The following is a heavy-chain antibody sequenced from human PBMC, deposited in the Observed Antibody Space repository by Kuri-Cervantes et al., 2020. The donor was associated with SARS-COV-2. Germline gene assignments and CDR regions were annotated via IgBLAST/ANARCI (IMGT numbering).Heavy chain of an antibody. V-gene: IGHV1-69*01. CDR1: GGTFSSYA. CDR2: IIPIFTKA. D-gene: IGHD3-22*01. J-gene: IGHJ4*02. Sequence: KISCKASGGTFSSYAISWVRQAPGQGLEWMGGIIPIFTKANYAQKFQGRVTITADQSTSTAYMELSSLRSEDTAVYYCARGPGLSDSRGYYYFYWGQGTLVTVSS. CDR3: ARGPGLSDSRGYYYFY.